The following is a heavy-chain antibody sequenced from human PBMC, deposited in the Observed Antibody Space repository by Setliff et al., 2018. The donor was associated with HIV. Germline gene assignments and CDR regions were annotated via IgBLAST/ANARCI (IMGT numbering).Heavy chain of an antibody. V-gene: IGHV3-23*01. D-gene: IGHD3-10*01. CDR3: AKDPRGSMVRGLINYFDP. CDR2: ISGSGGST. CDR1: GFTFSSYA. Sequence: GGSLRLSCAASGFTFSSYAMTWVRQAPGKGLEWVSAISGSGGSTYYADSVKGRFIISRDNSKNTLYLQINSLRAQDTAIYYCAKDPRGSMVRGLINYFDPWGQGTLVTVSS. J-gene: IGHJ5*02.